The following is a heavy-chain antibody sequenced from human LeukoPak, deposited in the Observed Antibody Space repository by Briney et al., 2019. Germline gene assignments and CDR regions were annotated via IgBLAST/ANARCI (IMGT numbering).Heavy chain of an antibody. CDR1: GGTFGSYA. Sequence: SVKVSCKASGGTFGSYAISWVRQAPGQGLEWMGRIIPILGIANYAQKFQGRVTITADKSTSTAYMELSSLRSEDTAVYYCARTPVVPAVGYYYGMDVWGQGTTVTVSS. D-gene: IGHD2-2*01. CDR2: IIPILGIA. CDR3: ARTPVVPAVGYYYGMDV. J-gene: IGHJ6*02. V-gene: IGHV1-69*04.